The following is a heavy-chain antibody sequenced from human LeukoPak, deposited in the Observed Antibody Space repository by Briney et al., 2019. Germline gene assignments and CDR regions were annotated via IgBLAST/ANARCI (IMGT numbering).Heavy chain of an antibody. Sequence: GGSLRLSCAASGFTFSNSRMNWVRQAPGKGLEWVSSITASSPYVYYADSVKGRFTISRDNAKNSLYLQMDSLRPEDTAMYYCAREFTDWGQGTLVTVSS. J-gene: IGHJ4*02. V-gene: IGHV3-21*01. CDR1: GFTFSNSR. CDR2: ITASSPYV. CDR3: AREFTD.